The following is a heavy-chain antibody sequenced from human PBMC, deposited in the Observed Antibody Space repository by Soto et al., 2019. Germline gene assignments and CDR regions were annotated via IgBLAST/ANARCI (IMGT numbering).Heavy chain of an antibody. D-gene: IGHD1-26*01. V-gene: IGHV3-74*01. CDR2: IHSDGSST. Sequence: EVQLVESGGGLVRPGGSLRLSCAASGFTFSYYWMQWVRQAPGKGLVLVSRIHSDGSSTTYADFVKGRFIISRDNARNTVDLQMNSVRVEDTAVYYCARGDRGAFDLWGHGTVVTVSS. CDR1: GFTFSYYW. J-gene: IGHJ3*01. CDR3: ARGDRGAFDL.